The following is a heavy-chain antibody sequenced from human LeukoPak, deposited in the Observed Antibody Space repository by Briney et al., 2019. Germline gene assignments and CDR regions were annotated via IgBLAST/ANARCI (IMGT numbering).Heavy chain of an antibody. D-gene: IGHD3-22*01. CDR2: ISGSDAGT. Sequence: AGGSLRLSCAASGFTFNNYAMSWVRQAPGKGLEWVSAISGSDAGTYYADSVKGRFTISRDNSKNTMFLQLSSLRVEDTAIYYCAKRKDRSGYYHMDYWGQGTLVTVSS. J-gene: IGHJ4*02. CDR3: AKRKDRSGYYHMDY. V-gene: IGHV3-23*01. CDR1: GFTFNNYA.